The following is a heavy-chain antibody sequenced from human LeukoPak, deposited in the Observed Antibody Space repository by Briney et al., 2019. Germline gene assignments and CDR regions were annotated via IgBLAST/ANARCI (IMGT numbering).Heavy chain of an antibody. Sequence: GGSLRLSCVASGFTFSSYAMSWVRQAPGKGLEWVSDISGSGGSTYYADSVKGRFTISRDNSKNTLYLQMNSLRAEDTAVYYCAKGVVVVPAKYYFDYWGQGTLVTVSS. D-gene: IGHD2-15*01. CDR2: ISGSGGST. CDR1: GFTFSSYA. V-gene: IGHV3-23*01. J-gene: IGHJ4*02. CDR3: AKGVVVVPAKYYFDY.